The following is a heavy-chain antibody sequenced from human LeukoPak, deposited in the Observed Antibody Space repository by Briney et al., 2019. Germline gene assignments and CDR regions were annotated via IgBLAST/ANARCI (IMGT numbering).Heavy chain of an antibody. Sequence: GXXXXYYWSWIRQPPGXGLXWIGYIYYSGSTNYNPSLKSRVTISVDTSKNQFSLKLSSVTAADTAVYYCGXXXSGXXXXFDFWGXGXLVTVSS. D-gene: IGHD3-22*01. J-gene: IGHJ4*02. CDR2: IYYSGST. V-gene: IGHV4-59*01. CDR1: GXXXXYY. CDR3: GXXXSGXXXXFDF.